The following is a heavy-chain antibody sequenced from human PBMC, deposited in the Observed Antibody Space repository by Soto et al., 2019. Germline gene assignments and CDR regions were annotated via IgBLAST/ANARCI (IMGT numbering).Heavy chain of an antibody. CDR1: GFTFDDYG. J-gene: IGHJ6*02. CDR3: ARFHSKIFGVVVEAEYYYYGMDV. CDR2: INWNGGST. Sequence: GGSLRLSCAASGFTFDDYGMSWVRQAPGKGLEWVSGINWNGGSTGYADSVKGRFTISRDNAKNSLYLQMNSLRAEDTALYYCARFHSKIFGVVVEAEYYYYGMDVWGQGTTVTVSS. D-gene: IGHD3-3*01. V-gene: IGHV3-20*04.